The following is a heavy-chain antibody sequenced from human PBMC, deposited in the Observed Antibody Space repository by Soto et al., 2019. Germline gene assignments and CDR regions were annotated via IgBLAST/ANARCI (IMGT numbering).Heavy chain of an antibody. CDR1: GFNFGTYT. J-gene: IGHJ4*02. V-gene: IGHV3-23*03. Sequence: LQLLESGGNLVHPGGSLTLSCAAAGFNFGTYTMSWVRQAPGRGPEWVAGFYGGGSSSTFYADSVKGRFTISRDNSKNMVFLRPNRLRAEDTAVYYCTKDRHPDGIWSFDFWGRGTLVTVSS. CDR3: TKDRHPDGIWSFDF. CDR2: FYGGGSSST. D-gene: IGHD3-3*01.